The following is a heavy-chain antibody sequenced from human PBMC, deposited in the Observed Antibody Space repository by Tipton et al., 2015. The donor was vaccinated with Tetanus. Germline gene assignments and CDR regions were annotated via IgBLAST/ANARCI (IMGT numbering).Heavy chain of an antibody. CDR1: GASISTYS. CDR3: ARAREGGYDATMGFYYYYMDV. J-gene: IGHJ6*03. V-gene: IGHV4-59*01. Sequence: TLSLTCTASGASISTYSWTWIRQSPGKGLEWIAYLYFSGNTNYNPSLKTRVTMSPDTSKNQVSLRLNSVTAADTAVYYCARAREGGYDATMGFYYYYMDVWGKGTTVTVSS. CDR2: LYFSGNT. D-gene: IGHD5-12*01.